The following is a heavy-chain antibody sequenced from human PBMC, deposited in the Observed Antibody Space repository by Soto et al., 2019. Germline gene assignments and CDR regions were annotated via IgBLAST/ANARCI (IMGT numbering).Heavy chain of an antibody. CDR3: ASRFYGYGDYGAGTIGSGFGFYY. CDR1: GYTFTGYY. J-gene: IGHJ4*02. V-gene: IGHV1-2*04. Sequence: QVQLVQSGAEVKKPGASVKVSCKASGYTFTGYYMHWVRQAPGQGLEWMGWINPNSGGTNYAQKFQGWVTMTRDTSISTDYMELSRRRSDDTAVYYCASRFYGYGDYGAGTIGSGFGFYYWCQGTLVTVSS. D-gene: IGHD4-17*01. CDR2: INPNSGGT.